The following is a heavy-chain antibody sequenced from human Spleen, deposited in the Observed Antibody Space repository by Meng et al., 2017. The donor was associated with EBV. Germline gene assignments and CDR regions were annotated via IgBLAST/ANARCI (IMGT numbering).Heavy chain of an antibody. CDR2: IYWNDDK. D-gene: IGHD2-21*01. Sequence: QILLKESWPTLVKPTQTLSLTCTFSWFSLSTSGVSVAWIRQPPGKALEWLALIYWNDDKRYSPSLKSRLTITKDTPKNQVLLAMTNVDPVDTATYYCAHLLTCGGDCYSWFAPWGQGTLVTVSS. CDR1: WFSLSTSGVS. J-gene: IGHJ5*02. V-gene: IGHV2-5*01. CDR3: AHLLTCGGDCYSWFAP.